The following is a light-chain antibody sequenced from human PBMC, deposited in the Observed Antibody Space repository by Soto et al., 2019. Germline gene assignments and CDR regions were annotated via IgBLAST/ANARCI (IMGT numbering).Light chain of an antibody. CDR2: EGS. J-gene: IGLJ2*01. V-gene: IGLV2-23*01. CDR1: SSDVGSYNL. Sequence: QSVLTQPASVSGSPGQSITISCTGTSSDVGSYNLVSWYQQHPGKAPKLMIYEGSKRHTGVSNRFSGSKSGNTASLTISGLQAEDEADYYCCSYAGRSTLVFGGGTKVTVL. CDR3: CSYAGRSTLV.